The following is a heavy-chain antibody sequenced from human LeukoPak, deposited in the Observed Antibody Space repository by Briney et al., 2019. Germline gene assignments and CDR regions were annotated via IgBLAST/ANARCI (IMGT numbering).Heavy chain of an antibody. J-gene: IGHJ3*02. CDR3: ARDFYCSSTSCYGNVAFDI. D-gene: IGHD2-2*01. V-gene: IGHV3-21*04. Sequence: PGRTLRLSCAASGFTLSSYSMNWVRQAPGKGLEWVSSIRTISSYIYYADSVRGRFTISRDNAKNSLYLQMTSLRAVDTAVYYCARDFYCSSTSCYGNVAFDIWGQGKMVTVSS. CDR2: IRTISSYI. CDR1: GFTLSSYS.